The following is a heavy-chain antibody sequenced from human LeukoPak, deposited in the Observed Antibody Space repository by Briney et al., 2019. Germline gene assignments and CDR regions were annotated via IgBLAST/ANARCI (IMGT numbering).Heavy chain of an antibody. V-gene: IGHV3-33*06. CDR3: AKASGRAYSPPDS. Sequence: PGRSLRLSCAAYGFTFIGYGMHWVRQAPGKGLEWVAVIWYDGSDKYYADSVKGRFTISRDNSKDTLYLQMNSLRAADTAVYYCAKASGRAYSPPDSWGQGTLVTVSS. CDR1: GFTFIGYG. D-gene: IGHD2-15*01. J-gene: IGHJ4*02. CDR2: IWYDGSDK.